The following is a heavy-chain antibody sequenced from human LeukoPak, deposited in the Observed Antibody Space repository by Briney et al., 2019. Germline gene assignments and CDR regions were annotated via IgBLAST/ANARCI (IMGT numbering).Heavy chain of an antibody. D-gene: IGHD6-19*01. CDR1: GFIFSNSA. J-gene: IGHJ4*02. CDR2: ISYDGSNK. V-gene: IGHV3-30*18. Sequence: PGGSLRLSCAAPGFIFSNSAMHWVRQAPGKGLGWVAVISYDGSNKYYADSVKGRFTISRDNSENTLYLQMNSLRAEDTAVYYCAKDIEEWLVKGGGCFDYWGQGTLVTVSS. CDR3: AKDIEEWLVKGGGCFDY.